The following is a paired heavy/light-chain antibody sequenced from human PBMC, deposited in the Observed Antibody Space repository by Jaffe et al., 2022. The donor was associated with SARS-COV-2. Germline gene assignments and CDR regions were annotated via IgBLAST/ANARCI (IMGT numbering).Heavy chain of an antibody. V-gene: IGHV3-30*04. CDR1: EGPLSSYA. CDR3: AILSWYVAGSDY. CDR2: ISYDGSNK. J-gene: IGHJ4*02. D-gene: IGHD6-13*01. Sequence: QLQLVDSGGGVVQPGRSLRLSCAASEGPLSSYALHWVRQAPGKGLEWVAVISYDGSNKNYADSVKGRFTISRDNSKNTLYLQMNSLKIEDTAVYYCAILSWYVAGSDYWGQGTLVTVSS.
Light chain of an antibody. CDR1: SSDVGVYNF. J-gene: IGLJ1*01. V-gene: IGLV2-8*01. CDR2: EVT. Sequence: QSALTQPPSASGSPGQSVTISCTGTSSDVGVYNFVSWYQQRPGKAPKLMIYEVTKRPSGVPDRFSGSKSGNTASLTVSGLQAEDEADYYCSSYAGNNKGVFGTGTMVTVL. CDR3: SSYAGNNKGV.